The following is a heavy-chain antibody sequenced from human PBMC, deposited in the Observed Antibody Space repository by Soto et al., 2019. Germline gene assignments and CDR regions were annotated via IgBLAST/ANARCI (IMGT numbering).Heavy chain of an antibody. CDR2: IYYSGST. Sequence: SETLSLTCTVSGGSISSGGYYWSWIRQHPGKGLEWIGYIYYSGSTYYNPSLKSRVTISVDTSKNQFSLKLSSVTAADTAVYYCARAAKGEEYYYGSGSVYYFDYWXQGTLVTVSS. V-gene: IGHV4-31*03. D-gene: IGHD3-10*01. J-gene: IGHJ4*02. CDR1: GGSISSGGYY. CDR3: ARAAKGEEYYYGSGSVYYFDY.